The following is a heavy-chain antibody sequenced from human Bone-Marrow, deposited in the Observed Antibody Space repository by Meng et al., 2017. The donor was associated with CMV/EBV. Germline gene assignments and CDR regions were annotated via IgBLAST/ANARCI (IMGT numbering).Heavy chain of an antibody. D-gene: IGHD3-3*01. J-gene: IGHJ4*02. CDR1: GGSISTYY. Sequence: SETLSLTCTVSGGSISTYYWSWIRQPPGKGLEWIGYIYYSGSTNYNPSLKSRVTISVDTSKNQFSLKLSSVTAADTAVYYCARGRGFLEWFFDYWGQETLVTVSS. CDR3: ARGRGFLEWFFDY. CDR2: IYYSGST. V-gene: IGHV4-59*01.